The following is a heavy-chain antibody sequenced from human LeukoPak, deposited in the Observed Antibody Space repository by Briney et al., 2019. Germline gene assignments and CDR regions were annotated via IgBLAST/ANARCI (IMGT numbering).Heavy chain of an antibody. Sequence: SETLSLTCTVSGDSISSSNCYWGWIRQPPGKGLEWIGSIYFSGGTYYNASLKSRVTISVDTSKNQFSLKLSSVTAADTAVYYCARQTGSGLFSLPGGQGTLVPSPQ. CDR3: ARQTGSGLFSLP. J-gene: IGHJ4*02. V-gene: IGHV4-39*01. D-gene: IGHD3-10*01. CDR1: GDSISSSNCY. CDR2: IYFSGGT.